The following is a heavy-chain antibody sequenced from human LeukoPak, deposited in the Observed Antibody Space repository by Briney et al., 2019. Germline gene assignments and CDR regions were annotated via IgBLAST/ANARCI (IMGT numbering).Heavy chain of an antibody. V-gene: IGHV4-39*01. D-gene: IGHD2-21*02. J-gene: IGHJ4*02. CDR1: GGSISSSSYY. Sequence: SETLSLTCTVSGGSISSSSYYWGWIRQPPGKGREWIGSIYYGRSTYYNPSLKSRVTISVDPSTNQFSLKLSSVPAAGPAVYYCARPVEAYCGGDCYPSYYFDYWGQGTLVTVSS. CDR3: ARPVEAYCGGDCYPSYYFDY. CDR2: IYYGRST.